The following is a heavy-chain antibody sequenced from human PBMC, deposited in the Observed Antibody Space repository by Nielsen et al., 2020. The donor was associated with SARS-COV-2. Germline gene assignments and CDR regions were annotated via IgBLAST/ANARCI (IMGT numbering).Heavy chain of an antibody. V-gene: IGHV3-9*01. CDR2: NSGSI. J-gene: IGHJ4*02. Sequence: SLKISCAASGFTFDDYAMHWVRQAPGKGLEWVSGNSGSIGYADSVKGRFTISRDNAKNSLYLQMNSLRAEDTALYHCAILRGFGELLDYWGQGTLVTVSS. CDR3: AILRGFGELLDY. CDR1: GFTFDDYA. D-gene: IGHD3-10*01.